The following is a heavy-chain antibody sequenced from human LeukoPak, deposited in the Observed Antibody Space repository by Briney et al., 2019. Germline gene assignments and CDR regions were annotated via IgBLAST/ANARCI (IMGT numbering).Heavy chain of an antibody. CDR3: GTHAGRTGSDD. CDR1: GFIFSGYY. D-gene: IGHD3/OR15-3a*01. V-gene: IGHV3-11*01. CDR2: ISGSGNDI. Sequence: GGSLRLSCATSGFIFSGYYMSWIRLAPGKGLEWVSYISGSGNDISYADSVKGRFTISGDNAKGSLYLQMNSLRAADTAVYYCGTHAGRTGSDDWGQGTLVTVSS. J-gene: IGHJ4*02.